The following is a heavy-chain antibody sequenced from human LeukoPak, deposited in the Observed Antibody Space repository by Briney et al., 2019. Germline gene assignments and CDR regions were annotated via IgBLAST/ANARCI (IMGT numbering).Heavy chain of an antibody. V-gene: IGHV4-59*01. CDR3: ARDLYGSGSSFDY. D-gene: IGHD3-10*01. CDR1: GGSISSYY. Sequence: SETLSLTCTVSGGSISSYYWSWIRQPPGKGLEWIGYIYYSGSTNYNPSLKSRATISVDTSKNQFSLKLSSVTAADTAVYYCARDLYGSGSSFDYWGQGTLVTVSS. CDR2: IYYSGST. J-gene: IGHJ4*02.